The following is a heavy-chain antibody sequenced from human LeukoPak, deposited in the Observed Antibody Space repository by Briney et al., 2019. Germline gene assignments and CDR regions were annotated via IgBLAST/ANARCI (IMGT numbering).Heavy chain of an antibody. V-gene: IGHV1-18*01. D-gene: IGHD6-13*01. CDR3: ARGPLNEQQLVTIYFQH. CDR2: ISAYNGNT. J-gene: IGHJ1*01. Sequence: ASVKVSCKASGYTFTSYGISWVRQAPGQGLEWMGWISAYNGNTNYAQKLQGRVTMTTDTSTSTAYMELRSLRSGDTAVYYCARGPLNEQQLVTIYFQHWGQGTLVTVSS. CDR1: GYTFTSYG.